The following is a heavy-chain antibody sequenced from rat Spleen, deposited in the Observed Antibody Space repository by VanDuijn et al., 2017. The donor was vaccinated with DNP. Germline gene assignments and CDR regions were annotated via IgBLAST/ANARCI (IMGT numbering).Heavy chain of an antibody. J-gene: IGHJ2*01. D-gene: IGHD4-3*01. CDR1: GFTFSAHY. V-gene: IGHV5-22*01. CDR2: IGSPAYAP. CDR3: VRWNSGHFDY. Sequence: EVQLVESGGGLVQPGRSLKLSCAAPGFTFSAHYMAWVRQAPAKGLEWVAYIGSPAYAPYYTDSVKGRFAISRDNAKSTLYLQMNSLRSEDMATYYCVRWNSGHFDYWGQGVMVTVSS.